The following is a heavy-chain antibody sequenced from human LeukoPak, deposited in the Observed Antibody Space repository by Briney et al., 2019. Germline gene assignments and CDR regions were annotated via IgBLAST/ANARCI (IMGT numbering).Heavy chain of an antibody. CDR1: GGSISSYY. J-gene: IGHJ4*02. V-gene: IGHV4-59*01. CDR3: ARGSYYYDSSGIDY. D-gene: IGHD3-22*01. Sequence: PWETLSLTYTVSGGSISSYYWSWVRQPPGKGLEWIGYIYYSGSTNYNPSLKSRVTISVDTSRNQFSLKLSSVTAADTAVYYCARGSYYYDSSGIDYWGQGTLVTVSS. CDR2: IYYSGST.